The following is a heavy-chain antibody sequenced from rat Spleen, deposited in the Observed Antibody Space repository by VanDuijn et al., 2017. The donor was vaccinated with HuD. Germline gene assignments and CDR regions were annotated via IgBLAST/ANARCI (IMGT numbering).Heavy chain of an antibody. CDR1: GFSLTSYT. CDR2: ISSGGTT. CDR3: ARSYPGMSVMDA. D-gene: IGHD1-4*01. V-gene: IGHV2-6*01. Sequence: QVQLKESGPGLVQPSQTLSLTCTVSGFSLTSYTVSWVRQPPGKGLECVATISSGGTTYYNSILKSRLSISRDTSKTQVFLKIDRLQTEDTAMYFCARSYPGMSVMDAWGQGASVTVSS. J-gene: IGHJ4*01.